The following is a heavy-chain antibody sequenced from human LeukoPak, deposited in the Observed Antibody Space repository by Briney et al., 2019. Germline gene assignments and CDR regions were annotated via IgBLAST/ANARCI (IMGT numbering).Heavy chain of an antibody. Sequence: SETLSLACAVYGGSFSGYYWSWIRQPPGKGLEWIGEINHSGSTNYNPSLKSRVTISVDTSKNQFSLKLSSVTAADTAVYYCARLMVRGVIRDAFDIWGQGTMVTVSS. J-gene: IGHJ3*02. CDR1: GGSFSGYY. V-gene: IGHV4-34*01. D-gene: IGHD3-10*01. CDR3: ARLMVRGVIRDAFDI. CDR2: INHSGST.